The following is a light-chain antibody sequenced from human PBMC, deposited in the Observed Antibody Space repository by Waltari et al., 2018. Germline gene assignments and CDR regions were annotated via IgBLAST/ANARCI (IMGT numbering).Light chain of an antibody. V-gene: IGKV3-20*01. CDR3: QKYGTLPAT. CDR2: DAA. Sequence: VLTQSPRTLSLSPGERATLSCMARQSVSMTLAWYQQKPGQAPRLLIHDAASRATGIPDRFSGSGSGTDFSLTISRLEPEDFAVYYCQKYGTLPATFGQGTKVEIK. J-gene: IGKJ1*01. CDR1: QSVSMT.